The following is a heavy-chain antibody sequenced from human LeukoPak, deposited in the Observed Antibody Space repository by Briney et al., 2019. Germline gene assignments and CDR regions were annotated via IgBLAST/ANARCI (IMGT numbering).Heavy chain of an antibody. V-gene: IGHV3-66*01. Sequence: GGSLRLSCAASGFTVSSNYMSWVRQAPGKGLEWVSVIYSGGSTYYADSVKGRFTISRDNSKNTLYPQMNSLRAEDTAVYYCARVGGTMVRGERAFDIWGQGTMVTVSS. CDR1: GFTVSSNY. J-gene: IGHJ3*02. CDR3: ARVGGTMVRGERAFDI. CDR2: IYSGGST. D-gene: IGHD3-10*01.